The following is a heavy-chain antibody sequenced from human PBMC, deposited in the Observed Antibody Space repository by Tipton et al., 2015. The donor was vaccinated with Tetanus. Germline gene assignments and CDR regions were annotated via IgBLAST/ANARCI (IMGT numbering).Heavy chain of an antibody. Sequence: TLSLTCTVSGVSIADNTNYWGWIRQPPGKGLEWIGSIYFSGDTYSNPSLKSRLTISIDTSKNQFSLKLNSVTAADTAVYYCARDQARGARGWNFFDCWGQGSVVTVSS. CDR2: IYFSGDT. J-gene: IGHJ4*02. CDR1: GVSIADNTNY. CDR3: ARDQARGARGWNFFDC. V-gene: IGHV4-39*07. D-gene: IGHD1-26*01.